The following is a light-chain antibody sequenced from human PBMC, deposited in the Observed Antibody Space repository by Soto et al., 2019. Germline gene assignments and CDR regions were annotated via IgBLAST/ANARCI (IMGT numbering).Light chain of an antibody. Sequence: QSALTQPPSASGSPGQSVTISCTGASSDVGGYHYVSWYQQHPGQAPKLIIYEVSKRPSGVPDRFSGSKSGNTASLTVSGLQAEDEAHYYCSSNTGNNLVFGGGTKLTVL. J-gene: IGLJ2*01. CDR2: EVS. CDR1: SSDVGGYHY. V-gene: IGLV2-8*01. CDR3: SSNTGNNLV.